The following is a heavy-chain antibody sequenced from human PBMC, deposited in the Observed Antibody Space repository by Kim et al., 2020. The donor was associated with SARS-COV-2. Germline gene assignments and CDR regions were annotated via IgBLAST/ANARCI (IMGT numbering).Heavy chain of an antibody. J-gene: IGHJ4*02. Sequence: SETLSLNCAVYGASLTDNYWSWIRQPPGKGLEWIGEINHSGSTNYNPSLKRRVAISLDSSKKQFSLRLSSVTAADTAVYYCARRLRKITMMLVVMTSESVYFDSWGLGTLVTVSS. CDR3: ARRLRKITMMLVVMTSESVYFDS. D-gene: IGHD3-22*01. CDR2: INHSGST. V-gene: IGHV4-34*01. CDR1: GASLTDNY.